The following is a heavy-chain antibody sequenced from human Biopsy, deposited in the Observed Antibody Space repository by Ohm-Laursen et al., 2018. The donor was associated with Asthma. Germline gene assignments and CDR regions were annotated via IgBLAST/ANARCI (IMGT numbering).Heavy chain of an antibody. CDR3: ARAVSSSSYWYFDL. V-gene: IGHV4-39*02. CDR1: GDAMSTSGSY. D-gene: IGHD6-6*01. J-gene: IGHJ2*01. Sequence: SETLSLTCTVSGDAMSTSGSYWGWIRQSPGKGLEWIGSIYYSGRTYYNPSLESRVTITADTPKNHFSLKVTSVTAADTAVYYCARAVSSSSYWYFDLWGRGTLVTVSS. CDR2: IYYSGRT.